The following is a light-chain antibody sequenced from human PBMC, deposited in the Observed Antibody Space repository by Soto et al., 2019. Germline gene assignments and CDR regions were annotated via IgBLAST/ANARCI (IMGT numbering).Light chain of an antibody. CDR2: DTT. V-gene: IGKV3-11*01. Sequence: LVLTHSPVTLSLSPGDRATLSCRASQSVSTYLAWYRQVPGQPPRLLIYDTTNRAAGIPPRFSGSRSGTDFTLTISRVEPEDFALYYCHQRNTFGQGTRLEI. J-gene: IGKJ5*01. CDR3: HQRNT. CDR1: QSVSTY.